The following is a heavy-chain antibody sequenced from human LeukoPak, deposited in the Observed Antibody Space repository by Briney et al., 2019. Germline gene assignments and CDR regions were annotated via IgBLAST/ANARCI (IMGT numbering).Heavy chain of an antibody. CDR3: AKDGGSYYSGSQIDY. V-gene: IGHV3-23*01. J-gene: IGHJ4*02. CDR2: ISGSGGST. Sequence: GGSLRLSCAASGFTFSNYAMSWVRQAPGKGLEWVSAISGSGGSTYYADSVKGRFTISRDNSKNTLYLQMNSLRAEDTAVYYCAKDGGSYYSGSQIDYWGQGTLVTVSS. CDR1: GFTFSNYA. D-gene: IGHD1-26*01.